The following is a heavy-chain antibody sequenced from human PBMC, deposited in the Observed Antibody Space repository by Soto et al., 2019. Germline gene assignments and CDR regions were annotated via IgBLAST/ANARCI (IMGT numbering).Heavy chain of an antibody. D-gene: IGHD3-9*01. J-gene: IGHJ6*02. CDR1: GFTFSDYY. CDR3: ARDRYFGWPYYYYGMDV. Sequence: GGSLRLSCAASGFTFSDYYMSWIRQAPGKGLEWVSYISSSGSTIYYADSVKGRFTISRDNAKNSLYLQMNSLRAEDTAVYYCARDRYFGWPYYYYGMDVWGQGTTVTVSS. V-gene: IGHV3-11*01. CDR2: ISSSGSTI.